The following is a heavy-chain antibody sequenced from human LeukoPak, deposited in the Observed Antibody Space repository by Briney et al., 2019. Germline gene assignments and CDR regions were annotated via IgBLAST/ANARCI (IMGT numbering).Heavy chain of an antibody. J-gene: IGHJ4*02. CDR3: ASPNTSGWYRPFYY. D-gene: IGHD6-19*01. CDR1: GFTFSGCW. V-gene: IGHV3-7*01. Sequence: PGGSLRLSCAASGFTFSGCWMSWVRQAPGKGLEWVANIKQDGSEKYYVDSVKGRFTISRDNAKNSLYLQMSSLRAEDTAVYYCASPNTSGWYRPFYYWGQGTLVTVSS. CDR2: IKQDGSEK.